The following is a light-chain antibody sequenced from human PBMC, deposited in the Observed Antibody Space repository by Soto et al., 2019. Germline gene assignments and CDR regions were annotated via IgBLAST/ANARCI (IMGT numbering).Light chain of an antibody. Sequence: IQLTQSPSSLSASVGDRVTITCRASQGIGSYVAWYQQKPGKAPKLLIYGASTLQRGVPSRFSGSGSGTDFTLTISSLQREDFATYYCQQLHSFPRTVGQGTKLEIK. V-gene: IGKV1-9*01. CDR2: GAS. CDR3: QQLHSFPRT. J-gene: IGKJ2*02. CDR1: QGIGSY.